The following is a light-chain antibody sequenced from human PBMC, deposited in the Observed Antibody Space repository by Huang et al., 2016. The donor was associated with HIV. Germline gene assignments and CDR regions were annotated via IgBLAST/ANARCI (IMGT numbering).Light chain of an antibody. J-gene: IGKJ2*01. Sequence: DRVMTQSPVTLSVSPGERATLSCRASQSINTNLAWYQQKPGQAPRLLIYDASTSAIDVPARFSGSGTEIQFTLTISSLQSEDFAVYYCQQYNNWPRTFGQGTKLEIK. CDR2: DAS. CDR1: QSINTN. CDR3: QQYNNWPRT. V-gene: IGKV3-15*01.